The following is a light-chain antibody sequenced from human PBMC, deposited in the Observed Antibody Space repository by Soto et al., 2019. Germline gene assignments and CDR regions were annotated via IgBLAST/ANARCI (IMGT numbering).Light chain of an antibody. V-gene: IGKV1-9*01. Sequence: DIQLTQSPSFLSASVGDRVTITCRASQGISSYLAWYQQKPGKAPKFLIYAASTLQSGVPSRFSGSGSGTEFTLTLSRLQPEDFATYYCQKLNNYPITFGQGTRLEIK. CDR1: QGISSY. CDR2: AAS. CDR3: QKLNNYPIT. J-gene: IGKJ5*01.